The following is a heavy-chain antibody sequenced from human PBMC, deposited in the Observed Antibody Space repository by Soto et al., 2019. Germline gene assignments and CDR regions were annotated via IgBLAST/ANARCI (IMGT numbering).Heavy chain of an antibody. D-gene: IGHD3-10*01. CDR1: GFTFSSYA. V-gene: IGHV3-30-3*01. CDR2: ISYDGSNK. J-gene: IGHJ1*01. Sequence: VQLLESGGGLVQPGGSLRLSCAASGFTFSSYAMHWVRQAPGKGLEWVAVISYDGSNKYYADSVKGRFTISRDNSKNTLYLQMNSLRAEDTAVYYCARERYYYGSGSFQHWGQGTLVTVSS. CDR3: ARERYYYGSGSFQH.